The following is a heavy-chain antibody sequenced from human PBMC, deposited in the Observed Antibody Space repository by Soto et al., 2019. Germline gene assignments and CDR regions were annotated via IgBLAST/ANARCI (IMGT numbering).Heavy chain of an antibody. CDR3: ARHGYSYGGGYFDY. CDR2: IYSGGSA. J-gene: IGHJ4*02. V-gene: IGHV3-66*04. CDR1: GFTVNSNY. Sequence: GSLRHNCAASGFTVNSNYMSWVRQAPGKGLEWVSVIYSGGSAYYADSVKGRFTISRDNSKNTLYLQMNSLRAEDTAVYYCARHGYSYGGGYFDYWGQGA. D-gene: IGHD5-18*01.